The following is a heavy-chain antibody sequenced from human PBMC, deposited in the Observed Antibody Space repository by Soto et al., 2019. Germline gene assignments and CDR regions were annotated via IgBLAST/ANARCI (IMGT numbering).Heavy chain of an antibody. CDR2: IYYST. Sequence: QVQLQESGPGLVKPSQTLSLTCTVSGGSISSGGYYWSWIRQHPGKGLEWIGYIYYSTYYNPSLKSRVTISVDTSKNPFYLKMSSVTAADTAVYYCARDYRASYPAYYSYGMDVWGQGTTVTVSS. D-gene: IGHD3-16*02. V-gene: IGHV4-31*03. J-gene: IGHJ6*02. CDR1: GGSISSGGYY. CDR3: ARDYRASYPAYYSYGMDV.